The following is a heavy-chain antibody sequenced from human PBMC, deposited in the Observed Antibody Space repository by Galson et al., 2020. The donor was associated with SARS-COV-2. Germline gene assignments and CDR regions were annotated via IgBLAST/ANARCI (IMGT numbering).Heavy chain of an antibody. Sequence: GGSLRLSCAVSGISIDEFGMSWVRQAPGKGLEWVSGINWNGGSTGYAGSVQGRFIISRDNAKNSLYLQMSSLRVEDTALYYCARDRPVAGLDFGGQGTPVTVSS. V-gene: IGHV3-20*04. CDR3: ARDRPVAGLDF. D-gene: IGHD6-19*01. J-gene: IGHJ1*01. CDR2: INWNGGST. CDR1: GISIDEFG.